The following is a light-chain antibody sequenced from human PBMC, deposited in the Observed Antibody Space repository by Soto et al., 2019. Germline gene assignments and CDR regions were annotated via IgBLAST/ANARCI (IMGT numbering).Light chain of an antibody. CDR2: DVS. CDR3: QQFNTYPLT. Sequence: AFQLTQSPSSLSASVGDRVTITCRASQDISRRLAWYQRKPGKPPKVLIFDVSSLESGVPLRFSGSGSGTYFTLTISSLQPEDFATYYCQQFNTYPLTFGGGTKVEIK. CDR1: QDISRR. J-gene: IGKJ4*01. V-gene: IGKV1-13*02.